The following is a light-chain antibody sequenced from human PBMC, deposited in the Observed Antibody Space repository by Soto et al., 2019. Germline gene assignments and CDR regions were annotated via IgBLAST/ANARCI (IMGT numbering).Light chain of an antibody. J-gene: IGLJ1*01. V-gene: IGLV1-44*01. CDR3: AAWDDSLNGLYV. Sequence: QSALNQPPSASGTPGQRVTISCSGSSSNIGSNTVNWYQQLPGTAPKLLIYSNNQRPSGVPDRFSGSKSGTSASLAISGLQSEDEADYYCAAWDDSLNGLYVFGTGTKATVL. CDR2: SNN. CDR1: SSNIGSNT.